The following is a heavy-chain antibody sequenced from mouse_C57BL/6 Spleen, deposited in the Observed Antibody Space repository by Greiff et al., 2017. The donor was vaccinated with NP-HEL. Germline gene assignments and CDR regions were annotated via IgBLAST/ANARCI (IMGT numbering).Heavy chain of an antibody. J-gene: IGHJ2*01. CDR1: GYTCTDYY. CDR3: SNWDY. D-gene: IGHD2-5*01. Sequence: VTLQLCGPLLMNPGPSVKFSCKASGYTCTDYYLNLVKPSYGMSLTWIGLIKPYMGGTSYNQKFNGKATFTVDKSSCTAYKELNSLTSEDSAVYYCSNWDYWGQGTTHTVSS. V-gene: IGHV1-19*01. CDR2: IKPYMGGT.